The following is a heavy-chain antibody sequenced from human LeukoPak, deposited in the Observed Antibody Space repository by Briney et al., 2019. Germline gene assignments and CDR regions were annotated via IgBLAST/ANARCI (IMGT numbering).Heavy chain of an antibody. CDR3: ARNYYGSGLDY. Sequence: PSQTLSLTCAVSGGSISSGGYSWSWIRQPPGKGLEWIGYIYHSGSTYYNPSLKSRVTISVDRSKNQLSLKLSSVTAADTAVYYCARNYYGSGLDYWGQGTLVTVSS. V-gene: IGHV4-30-2*01. CDR2: IYHSGST. CDR1: GGSISSGGYS. D-gene: IGHD3-10*01. J-gene: IGHJ4*02.